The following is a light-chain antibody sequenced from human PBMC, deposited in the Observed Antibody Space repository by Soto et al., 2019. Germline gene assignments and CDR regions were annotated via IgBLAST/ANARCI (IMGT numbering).Light chain of an antibody. J-gene: IGKJ5*01. CDR1: QSVSSSY. CDR2: CAS. V-gene: IGKV3-20*01. CDR3: QQYGSSPPIT. Sequence: EIVLTQSPGTLSLSPGERATLSCRASQSVSSSYLAWYQQKPGQAPRLLIYCASSSATGIPDRFSGSGSGTYFTLTLSRLEPEDFAVYYCQQYGSSPPITFGQGTRLEIK.